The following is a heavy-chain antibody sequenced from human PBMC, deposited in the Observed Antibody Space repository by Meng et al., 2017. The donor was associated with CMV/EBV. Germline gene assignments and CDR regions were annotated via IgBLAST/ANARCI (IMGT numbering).Heavy chain of an antibody. CDR1: GGSISSSSYY. CDR3: ARDNTIFGVDARGMDV. Sequence: SETLSLTCTASGGSISSSSYYWGWIRQPPGKGLEWIGSIYYSGSTYYNPSLKSRVTISVDTSKNQFPLKLSSVTAADTAVYYCARDNTIFGVDARGMDVWGQGTTVTVSS. D-gene: IGHD3-3*01. J-gene: IGHJ6*02. CDR2: IYYSGST. V-gene: IGHV4-39*06.